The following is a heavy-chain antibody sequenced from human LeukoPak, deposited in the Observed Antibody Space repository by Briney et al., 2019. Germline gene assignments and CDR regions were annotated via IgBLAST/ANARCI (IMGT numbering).Heavy chain of an antibody. J-gene: IGHJ4*02. Sequence: GGSLRLSCAASGFTLNTYSMNWVRQAPGKGLEWISYISSTSSAIYYADSVKGRFTISRDNAKNSVYLQMNSLRAEDTAVYYCARAYCGGDCGYHYWGQGTLVTVSS. CDR3: ARAYCGGDCGYHY. CDR1: GFTLNTYS. CDR2: ISSTSSAI. D-gene: IGHD2-21*02. V-gene: IGHV3-48*01.